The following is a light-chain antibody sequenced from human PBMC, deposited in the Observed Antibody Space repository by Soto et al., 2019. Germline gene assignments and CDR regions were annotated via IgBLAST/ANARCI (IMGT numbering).Light chain of an antibody. V-gene: IGLV1-40*01. Sequence: VLTQPPSVSGAPGQRVTISCTGSSSNIGAGYDVHWYQQLPGTAPKLLIYGNSNRPSGVPDRFSGSKSGTSASLAITGLQAEDEADYYCQSYDSSLSGRYVFGTGTKVTVL. CDR3: QSYDSSLSGRYV. J-gene: IGLJ1*01. CDR2: GNS. CDR1: SSNIGAGYD.